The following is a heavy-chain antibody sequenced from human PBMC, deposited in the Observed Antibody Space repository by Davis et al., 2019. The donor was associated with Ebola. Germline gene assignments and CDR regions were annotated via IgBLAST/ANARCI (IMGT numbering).Heavy chain of an antibody. J-gene: IGHJ5*02. D-gene: IGHD6-13*01. CDR1: GFTFSDYY. Sequence: GESPKILCAASGFTFSDYYMSWIRQAPGKGLEWVSYISSSGSTIYYADSVKGRFTISRDNAKNSLYLQMNSLRAEDTALYYCAKASSRLAYNWFDPWGQGTLVTVSS. V-gene: IGHV3-11*01. CDR2: ISSSGSTI. CDR3: AKASSRLAYNWFDP.